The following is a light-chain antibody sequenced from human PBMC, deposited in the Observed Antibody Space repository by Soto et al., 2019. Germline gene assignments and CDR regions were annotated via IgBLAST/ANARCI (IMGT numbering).Light chain of an antibody. Sequence: QSVLTQPPSVSGSPGQSVTISCTGTSSDIGGYNRVSWYQQPPGTAPRLLIYEVSYRPSGVPDRFSGSKSGNTASLTISGLQAEDEADYYCSLCSSSTTYVFGTGTKLTV. J-gene: IGLJ1*01. CDR3: SLCSSSTTYV. CDR1: SSDIGGYNR. V-gene: IGLV2-18*01. CDR2: EVS.